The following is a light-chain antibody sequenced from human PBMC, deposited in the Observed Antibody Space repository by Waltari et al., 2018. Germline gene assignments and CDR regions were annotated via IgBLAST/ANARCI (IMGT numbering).Light chain of an antibody. CDR3: SSYATTSALL. CDR1: SNDVGAYNY. CDR2: SVT. J-gene: IGLJ1*01. Sequence: QSALTQPASVSGSPGQSITISCTGTSNDVGAYNYVACYQQHPGKAPKIMIHSVTNRPSGVPNRFSGSKSGNTASLTISGLQAEDEADYYCSSYATTSALLFGTGTKVTVL. V-gene: IGLV2-14*03.